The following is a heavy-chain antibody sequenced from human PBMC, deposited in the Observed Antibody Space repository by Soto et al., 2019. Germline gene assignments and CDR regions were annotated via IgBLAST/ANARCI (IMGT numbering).Heavy chain of an antibody. D-gene: IGHD2-21*01. J-gene: IGHJ5*02. CDR3: ARLGAYYQSLDP. CDR2: MYYSGTT. Sequence: SETLSLTCSVSGGFISSSSYYWDWIRQTPGKGLEWIGSMYYSGTTSYNPSLRSRVTISLETSKSQFSLRLTSVTASDTAVYYCARLGAYYQSLDPWGQGTVVTVSS. V-gene: IGHV4-39*01. CDR1: GGFISSSSYY.